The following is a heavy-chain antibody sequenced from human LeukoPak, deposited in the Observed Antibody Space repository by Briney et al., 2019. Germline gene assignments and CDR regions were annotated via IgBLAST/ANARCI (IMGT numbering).Heavy chain of an antibody. V-gene: IGHV3-30*02. CDR3: TTDIIVGATKGTDY. CDR2: IRYDGSNK. D-gene: IGHD1-26*01. Sequence: GGSLRLSCAASGFTFSTYGMHWARQAPGKGLGWVAFIRYDGSNKYYADSVKGRFTVSRDNSKNTLYLQMNSLRAEDTAVYYCTTDIIVGATKGTDYWGQGTLVTVSS. J-gene: IGHJ4*02. CDR1: GFTFSTYG.